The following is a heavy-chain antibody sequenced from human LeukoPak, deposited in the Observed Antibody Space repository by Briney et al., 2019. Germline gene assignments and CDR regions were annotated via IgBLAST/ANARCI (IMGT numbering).Heavy chain of an antibody. CDR2: IYYSGST. J-gene: IGHJ6*02. V-gene: IGHV4-30-4*01. Sequence: SETLSLTCTVSGGSISSGDYYWSWIRQPPGKGLEWIGYIYYSGSTYYNLSLKSRVTISVDTSKNQFSLKLSSVTAADTAVYYCARAGATPYYGMDVWGQGTTVTVSS. D-gene: IGHD2-8*02. CDR1: GGSISSGDYY. CDR3: ARAGATPYYGMDV.